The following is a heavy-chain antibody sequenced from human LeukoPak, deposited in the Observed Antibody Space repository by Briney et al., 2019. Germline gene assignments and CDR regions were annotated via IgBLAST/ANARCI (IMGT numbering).Heavy chain of an antibody. CDR2: ISTGSRYI. Sequence: PGGSLRLSCAASGFRLSVYDMNWVRQAPGKGLEWVSSISTGSRYIYYAYSVKGRFTISRDDAKNSLYLQMDYLRAEDTAVYYSARADCSGSTCYLRRSWFDPWGQGTLVTVSS. CDR3: ARADCSGSTCYLRRSWFDP. V-gene: IGHV3-21*01. J-gene: IGHJ5*02. CDR1: GFRLSVYD. D-gene: IGHD2-2*01.